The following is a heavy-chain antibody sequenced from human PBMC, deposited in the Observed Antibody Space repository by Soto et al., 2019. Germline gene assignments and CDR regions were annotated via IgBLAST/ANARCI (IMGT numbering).Heavy chain of an antibody. J-gene: IGHJ5*02. V-gene: IGHV3-53*01. CDR2: IYSGGST. CDR3: ARERDGHNPNWFDL. CDR1: GFTVSSNY. Sequence: GGSLRLTCAVSGFTVSSNYMSWVRQPPGKGPEWVSDIYSGGSTYYADSVKGRFTISRDNSKNTLYLQMNSLRAEDTAVYYCARERDGHNPNWFDLWGQGTLVTVSS. D-gene: IGHD2-8*01.